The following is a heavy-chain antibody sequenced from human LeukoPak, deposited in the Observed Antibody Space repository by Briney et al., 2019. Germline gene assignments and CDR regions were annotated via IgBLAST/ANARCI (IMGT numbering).Heavy chain of an antibody. V-gene: IGHV4-39*01. Sequence: SETLSLTCTVSGGSISSSSYYWGWIRQPPGKGLEWIGSIYYSGSTYYNPSLKSRVTISVDTSKNQFSLKLSSVTAADTAIYYCARRTSSGLLYFDYWGQGTLVTVSS. J-gene: IGHJ4*02. CDR3: ARRTSSGLLYFDY. D-gene: IGHD6-19*01. CDR1: GGSISSSSYY. CDR2: IYYSGST.